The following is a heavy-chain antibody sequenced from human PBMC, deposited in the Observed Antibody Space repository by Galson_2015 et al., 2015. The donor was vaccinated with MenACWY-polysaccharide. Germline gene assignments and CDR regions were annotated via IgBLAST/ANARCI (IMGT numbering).Heavy chain of an antibody. D-gene: IGHD6-13*01. CDR3: AKAHSSGWYEPFDY. V-gene: IGHV3-9*01. J-gene: IGHJ4*02. Sequence: SLRLSCAASGFTFDDYAMHWVRQAPGRGLEWVSGISWNSGTIVYADSVKGRFTISRDNAKNSLYLQMNSLRAEDTALYYCAKAHSSGWYEPFDYSGQGTLVTVSS. CDR2: ISWNSGTI. CDR1: GFTFDDYA.